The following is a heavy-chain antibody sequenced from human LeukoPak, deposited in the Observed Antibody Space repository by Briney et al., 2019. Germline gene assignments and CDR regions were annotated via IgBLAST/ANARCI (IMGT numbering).Heavy chain of an antibody. Sequence: ASVKVSCKASGYIFTHYAIHWVRQAPGQRLEWMGWINAGNGNTKYSQKFQGRVTITRDTYASTAYMELSSLRSEDTAVYYCARMSYYDSSGDNWFDPWGQGTLVTVSS. CDR3: ARMSYYDSSGDNWFDP. V-gene: IGHV1-3*01. CDR2: INAGNGNT. J-gene: IGHJ5*02. CDR1: GYIFTHYA. D-gene: IGHD3-22*01.